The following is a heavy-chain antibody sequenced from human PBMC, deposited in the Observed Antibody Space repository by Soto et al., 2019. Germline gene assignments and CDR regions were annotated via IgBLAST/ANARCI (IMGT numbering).Heavy chain of an antibody. CDR2: ISYDGSNK. CDR3: AKDRGGDGGGYWDY. V-gene: IGHV3-30*18. J-gene: IGHJ4*02. D-gene: IGHD5-12*01. CDR1: GFTFSSYG. Sequence: GGSLRLSCAASGFTFSSYGMHWVRQAPGKGLEWVAVISYDGSNKYYADSVKGRFTISRDNSKNTLYLQMNSLRAEDTAVYYCAKDRGGDGGGYWDYWGQGTLVTVSS.